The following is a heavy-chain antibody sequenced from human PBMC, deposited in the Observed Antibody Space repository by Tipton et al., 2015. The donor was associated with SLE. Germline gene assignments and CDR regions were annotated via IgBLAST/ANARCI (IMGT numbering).Heavy chain of an antibody. CDR1: GYTFRTYG. V-gene: IGHV1-18*04. CDR3: ARDSFYLPFEMDV. D-gene: IGHD3-9*01. Sequence: QLVQSGAEVKKPGASVKVSCKASGYTFRTYGISWVRQAPGQGLEWMGWISGYNGYKNSVLKLQGRVSMTTDTFTNTAYMELRSLRFDDTAVYYCARDSFYLPFEMDVWGKGTTVTVSS. J-gene: IGHJ6*04. CDR2: ISGYNGYK.